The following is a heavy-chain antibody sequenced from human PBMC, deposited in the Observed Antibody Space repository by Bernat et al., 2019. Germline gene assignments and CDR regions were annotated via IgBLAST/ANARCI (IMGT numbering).Heavy chain of an antibody. V-gene: IGHV3-7*01. CDR2: IKQDGREK. D-gene: IGHD6-19*01. CDR3: ARNQCLVRDAFDI. CDR1: GFTFSSYW. Sequence: EVQLVESGGGLVQPGGSLRLSCAASGFTFSSYWMSWVRQAPGKGLEWVANIKQDGREKYYVDSVKGRFTISRDNAKNSLYLQMNSLRAEDTAVYYCARNQCLVRDAFDIWGHGTLFTVSS. J-gene: IGHJ3*02.